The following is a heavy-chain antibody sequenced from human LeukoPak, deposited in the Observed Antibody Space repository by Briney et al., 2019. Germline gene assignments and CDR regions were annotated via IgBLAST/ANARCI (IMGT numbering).Heavy chain of an antibody. CDR2: ISSSSSYI. Sequence: GGSLRLSCAASGFTFSSYSMNWVRQAPGKGLEWVSSISSSSSYIYYADSVKGRFTISRDNAKNSLYLQMNSLRAEDTAVYYCASNGAAAGYDAFDIWGQGTMVTVSS. V-gene: IGHV3-21*01. J-gene: IGHJ3*02. CDR3: ASNGAAAGYDAFDI. D-gene: IGHD6-13*01. CDR1: GFTFSSYS.